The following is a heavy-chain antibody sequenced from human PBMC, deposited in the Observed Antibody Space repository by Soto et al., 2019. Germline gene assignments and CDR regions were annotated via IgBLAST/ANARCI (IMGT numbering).Heavy chain of an antibody. D-gene: IGHD4-17*01. CDR1: GYTFTSYG. Sequence: ASVKVSCKASGYTFTSYGISWVRQAPGQGLEWMGWISAYNGNTNYAQKLQGRVTMTTDTSTSTAYMELRSLRSDDTAMYFCARLFDFGDYEAFEIWGQGTMVTVSS. V-gene: IGHV1-18*04. CDR3: ARLFDFGDYEAFEI. J-gene: IGHJ3*02. CDR2: ISAYNGNT.